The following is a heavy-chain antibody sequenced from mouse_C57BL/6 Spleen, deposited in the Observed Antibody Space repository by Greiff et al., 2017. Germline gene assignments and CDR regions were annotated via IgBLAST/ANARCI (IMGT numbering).Heavy chain of an antibody. CDR3: ARYDDGYYPYYAMDY. J-gene: IGHJ4*01. Sequence: QVQLQQSDAELVKPGASVKISCKVSGYTFTDHTIHWMKQRPEQGLEWIGYIYPRDGSTKYNEKFKGKATLTADKSSSTAYMQLNSLTSEDSAVYFCARYDDGYYPYYAMDYWGQGTSVTVSS. CDR2: IYPRDGST. CDR1: GYTFTDHT. V-gene: IGHV1-78*01. D-gene: IGHD2-3*01.